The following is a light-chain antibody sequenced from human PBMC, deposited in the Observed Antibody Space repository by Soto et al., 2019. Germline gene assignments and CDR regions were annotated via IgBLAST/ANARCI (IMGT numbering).Light chain of an antibody. CDR3: QQLYDYPIT. J-gene: IGKJ3*01. V-gene: IGKV1D-13*01. CDR1: QGINSD. Sequence: AIQLTQSPSSLPASVGDRVDITCRASQGINSDLAWYQQKPGKAPKLLIFAAFSLENGVPSRFSGSGSGADFTLTISSLQPEDSGTYYCQQLYDYPITFGPGTKVDVK. CDR2: AAF.